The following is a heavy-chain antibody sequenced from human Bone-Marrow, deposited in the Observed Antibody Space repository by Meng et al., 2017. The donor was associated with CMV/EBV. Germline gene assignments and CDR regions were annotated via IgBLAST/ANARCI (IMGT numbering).Heavy chain of an antibody. Sequence: SETLSLTCTVSGGSISSYYWSWIRQPPGKGLEWIGYIYYSGSTYYNPSLKSRVTISVDTSKNQFSLKLSSVTAADTAVYYCARVPAATNWFDPRGQGTLVTVSS. D-gene: IGHD2-2*01. CDR2: IYYSGST. CDR1: GGSISSYY. V-gene: IGHV4-59*08. CDR3: ARVPAATNWFDP. J-gene: IGHJ5*02.